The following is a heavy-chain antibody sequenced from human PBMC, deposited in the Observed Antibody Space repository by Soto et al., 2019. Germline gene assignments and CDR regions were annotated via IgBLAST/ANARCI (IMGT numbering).Heavy chain of an antibody. J-gene: IGHJ6*02. D-gene: IGHD1-26*01. Sequence: QVQLVQSGAEVKKPGASVKVSCKASGYTFTSYGISWVRQAPGQGLEWMGWISAYNGNTNYAQKLQGRVTMTTDTSTSTAYMELRSLRSDDTAVYYCAKGIIVGNHDYYYGMDVWGQGTTVTVSS. CDR3: AKGIIVGNHDYYYGMDV. CDR1: GYTFTSYG. CDR2: ISAYNGNT. V-gene: IGHV1-18*01.